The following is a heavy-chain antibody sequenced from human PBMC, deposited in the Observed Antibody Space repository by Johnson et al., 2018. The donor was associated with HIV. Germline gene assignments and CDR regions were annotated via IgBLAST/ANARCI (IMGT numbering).Heavy chain of an antibody. CDR2: ISWDGGCT. Sequence: VQLVESGGVVVQPGRSLRLSCAASGFMFDEYTMHWVRQALGKGLEWVSLISWDGGCTYYADSVKGRNTISRDNSKNSLSLQMNSLRTEETLYYCAKDASSGWAGAFDIWGQGTMVTVSS. D-gene: IGHD6-19*01. CDR3: AKDASSGWAGAFDI. CDR1: GFMFDEYT. V-gene: IGHV3-43*01. J-gene: IGHJ3*02.